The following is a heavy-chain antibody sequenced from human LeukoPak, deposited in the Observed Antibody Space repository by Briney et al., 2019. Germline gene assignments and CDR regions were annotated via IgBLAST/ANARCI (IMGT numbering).Heavy chain of an antibody. Sequence: GGSLRLSCVASGFTFSNYWMHWVRQPPGKGLVWVSRIYVDGRTTNYADSVKGRFTISRDNTKNSVYLQMNSLGAEDTATYFCVGGRGFLPDYWGQGTLVTVSS. V-gene: IGHV3-74*01. CDR2: IYVDGRTT. D-gene: IGHD1-26*01. J-gene: IGHJ4*02. CDR1: GFTFSNYW. CDR3: VGGRGFLPDY.